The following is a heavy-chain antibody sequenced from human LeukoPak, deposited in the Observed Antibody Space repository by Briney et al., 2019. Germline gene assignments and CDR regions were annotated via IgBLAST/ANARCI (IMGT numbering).Heavy chain of an antibody. J-gene: IGHJ4*02. CDR3: ARDKALYA. CDR2: IYYSGST. CDR1: GGTISRYY. V-gene: IGHV4-59*01. D-gene: IGHD5/OR15-5a*01. Sequence: PSETLTLTCAASGGTISRYYMNWIRQPPGKGLEWIGDIYYSGSTNYNPSLKSRVTISVDTSKNQFSLKLSSVTAADTAVYYCARDKALYAWGQGTRVTVSS.